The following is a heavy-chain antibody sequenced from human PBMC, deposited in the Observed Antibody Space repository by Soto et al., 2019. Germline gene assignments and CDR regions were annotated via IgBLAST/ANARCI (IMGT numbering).Heavy chain of an antibody. V-gene: IGHV4-4*07. Sequence: PSETLSLTCTVSSASIVGFYCICVGNASFKGLEWIGRIYATGTTDYNPSLKSRVMTSVDTSKKQFSLKLRSVTAADTAVYYCVRDGTKTLRDWFDPWGQGISVTVSS. J-gene: IGHJ5*02. CDR1: SASIVGFY. D-gene: IGHD1-1*01. CDR3: VRDGTKTLRDWFDP. CDR2: IYATGTT.